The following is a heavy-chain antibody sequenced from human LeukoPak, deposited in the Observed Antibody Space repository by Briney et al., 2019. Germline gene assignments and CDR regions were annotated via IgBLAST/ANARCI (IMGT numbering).Heavy chain of an antibody. CDR2: INHSGST. CDR3: AREYWAENRPYYFDY. D-gene: IGHD2-8*02. Sequence: PSETLSLTCAVYGGSFSGYYWSWIRQPPGKGLEWIGEINHSGSTNYNPSLKSRVTISVDTSKNQFSLKLSSVTAADTAVYYCAREYWAENRPYYFDYWGQGTLVTVSS. J-gene: IGHJ4*02. V-gene: IGHV4-34*01. CDR1: GGSFSGYY.